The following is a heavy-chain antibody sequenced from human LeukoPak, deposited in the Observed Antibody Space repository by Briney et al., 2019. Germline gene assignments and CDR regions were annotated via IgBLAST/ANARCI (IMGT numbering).Heavy chain of an antibody. CDR1: GGSISSYY. CDR2: IYYSGST. CDR3: ARGSRRTGEADY. D-gene: IGHD7-27*01. V-gene: IGHV4-59*01. J-gene: IGHJ4*02. Sequence: SETLSLTCTVSGGSISSYYWSWIRQPPGKGLEWIGYIYYSGSTNYNPSLKCRVTISVDTSKNQFSLKLSSVTAADTAVYYCARGSRRTGEADYWGQGTLVTVSS.